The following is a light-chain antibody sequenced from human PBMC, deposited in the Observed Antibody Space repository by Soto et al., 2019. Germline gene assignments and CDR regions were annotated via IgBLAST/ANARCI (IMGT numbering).Light chain of an antibody. CDR2: DAS. J-gene: IGKJ4*01. V-gene: IGKV3-11*01. CDR3: QQRGNWPPT. Sequence: EIVLTQSPATLSLSPGERATLSCRASQSVSSYLAWYQQKPGQAPRLLIYDASNRATGIPARFSGSGSGTDFTLTISSLEPEDFAVYYCQQRGNWPPTFGGGTNVDIK. CDR1: QSVSSY.